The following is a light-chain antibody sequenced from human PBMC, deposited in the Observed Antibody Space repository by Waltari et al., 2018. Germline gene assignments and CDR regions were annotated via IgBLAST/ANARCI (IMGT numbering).Light chain of an antibody. CDR1: RNDVGDYNY. Sequence: QSALTQPASVSGSPGQSITISCTGTRNDVGDYNYVPWYQQHPGKAPKLMIYDVTKRPSGVSNHFSGSKSGNTASLTISGLQAEDEADYYCSSYTSSSTVLFGGGTKLTVL. V-gene: IGLV2-14*01. CDR3: SSYTSSSTVL. CDR2: DVT. J-gene: IGLJ3*02.